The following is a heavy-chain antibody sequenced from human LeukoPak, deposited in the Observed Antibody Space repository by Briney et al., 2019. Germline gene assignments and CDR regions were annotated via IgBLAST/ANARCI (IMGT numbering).Heavy chain of an antibody. Sequence: ASVKVSCKASGYTFTSYGISWVRQAPGQGLEWMGWISAYNGNTNYTQKLQGRVTMTTDTSTSTAYMELRSLRSDDTAVYYCARVAGIAARKTFDIWGQGTMLTVSS. D-gene: IGHD6-6*01. J-gene: IGHJ3*02. CDR2: ISAYNGNT. CDR3: ARVAGIAARKTFDI. CDR1: GYTFTSYG. V-gene: IGHV1-18*01.